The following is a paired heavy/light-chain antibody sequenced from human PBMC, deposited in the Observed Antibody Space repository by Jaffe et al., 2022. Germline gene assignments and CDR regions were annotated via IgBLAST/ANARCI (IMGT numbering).Heavy chain of an antibody. CDR1: GFTFSNTW. Sequence: EVQLVESGGGLVQPGGSLRLSCAASGFTFSNTWMSWVRQAPGKGLEGVGLIKSKTDGGTTDYAAPVKGRFTISRDDSKNTLYLHMNSLKTEDTAIYYCTTIYRAPPVMWGQGTLVTVSS. V-gene: IGHV3-15*01. D-gene: IGHD2-21*01. CDR3: TTIYRAPPVM. J-gene: IGHJ4*02. CDR2: IKSKTDGGTT.
Light chain of an antibody. Sequence: QSALTQPASVSGSPGQSITISCTGTSSDVGGYNYVFWYQQHPGKAPKLMIYDVSNRPSGVSNRFSGSKSGNTASLTISGLQAEDEADYYCISYTSSSTLGVFGGGTKLTVL. CDR3: ISYTSSSTLGV. CDR1: SSDVGGYNY. V-gene: IGLV2-14*03. J-gene: IGLJ3*02. CDR2: DVS.